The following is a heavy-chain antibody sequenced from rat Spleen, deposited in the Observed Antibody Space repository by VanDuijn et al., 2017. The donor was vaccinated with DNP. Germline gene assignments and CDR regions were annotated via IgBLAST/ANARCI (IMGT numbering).Heavy chain of an antibody. Sequence: EVQLVESGGGLVQPGRSMKLSCAASGFTFRDYYMAWVRQAPTKGLEWVASISPSGGSTYYRDSVKGRFTVSRDDAKSTLYLQMDSLRSEDTAAYYCATHYYYDGSYYYAMDAWGKGTSVTVSS. CDR1: GFTFRDYY. CDR2: ISPSGGST. CDR3: ATHYYYDGSYYYAMDA. J-gene: IGHJ4*01. D-gene: IGHD1-12*02. V-gene: IGHV5-25*01.